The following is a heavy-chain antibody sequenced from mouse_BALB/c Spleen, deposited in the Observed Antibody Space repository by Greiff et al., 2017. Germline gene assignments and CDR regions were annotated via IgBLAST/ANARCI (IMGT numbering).Heavy chain of an antibody. Sequence: VQLKQSGAELVKPGASVKLSCTASGFNIKDTYMHWVKQRPEQGLEWIGRIDPANGNTKYDPKFQGKATITADTSSNTAYLQLSSLTSEDTAVYYCALLRRDAMDYWGQGTSVTVSS. CDR1: GFNIKDTY. CDR3: ALLRRDAMDY. D-gene: IGHD1-1*01. V-gene: IGHV14-3*02. J-gene: IGHJ4*01. CDR2: IDPANGNT.